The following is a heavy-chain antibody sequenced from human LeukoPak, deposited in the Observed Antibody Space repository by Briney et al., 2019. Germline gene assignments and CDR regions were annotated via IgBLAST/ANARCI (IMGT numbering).Heavy chain of an antibody. CDR3: ARPGEEGSNDY. D-gene: IGHD7-27*01. J-gene: IGHJ4*02. V-gene: IGHV3-64*02. Sequence: GGSLRLSCAASGFTFSRYAVHWVRQAPGKGLEYVSGISINGGNTYYADSVKGRFTISRDNSKNTVDLQMASLRDEDMGVYYCARPGEEGSNDYWGQGTLVTVSS. CDR2: ISINGGNT. CDR1: GFTFSRYA.